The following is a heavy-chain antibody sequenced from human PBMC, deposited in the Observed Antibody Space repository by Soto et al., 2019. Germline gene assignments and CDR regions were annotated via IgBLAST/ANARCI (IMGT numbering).Heavy chain of an antibody. Sequence: GGSLRLSCAASGFTFSSYAMHWVRQAPGKGLEWVAVISYDGSNKYYADSVKGRFTISRDNSKNTLYLQMNSLRAEDTAVYYCASTAGCANWGQGTLVTVSS. CDR2: ISYDGSNK. CDR3: ASTAGCAN. CDR1: GFTFSSYA. V-gene: IGHV3-30-3*01. D-gene: IGHD2-21*01. J-gene: IGHJ4*01.